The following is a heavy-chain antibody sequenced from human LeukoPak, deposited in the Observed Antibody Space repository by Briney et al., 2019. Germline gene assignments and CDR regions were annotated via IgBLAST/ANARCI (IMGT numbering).Heavy chain of an antibody. J-gene: IGHJ5*02. CDR2: NSGSGGST. D-gene: IGHD6-6*01. V-gene: IGHV3-23*01. Sequence: GGSLRLSCAASGFTFSSYAMTWVRQPPGKGLEWVSANSGSGGSTHYADSVKGRFTISRDNSKNTLYLQMNSLRAEDTAVYYCAKGAPYSSSLSNWFDPWGQGTLVTVSS. CDR1: GFTFSSYA. CDR3: AKGAPYSSSLSNWFDP.